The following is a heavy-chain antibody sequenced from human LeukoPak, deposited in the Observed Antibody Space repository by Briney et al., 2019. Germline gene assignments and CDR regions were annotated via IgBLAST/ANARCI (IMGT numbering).Heavy chain of an antibody. J-gene: IGHJ4*02. D-gene: IGHD6-13*01. CDR3: AKDSSSSWYGGGFAY. CDR2: ISWNSGSI. V-gene: IGHV3-9*01. Sequence: GGSLRLSCAASGFTFDDYAMHWVRQAPGKGREWVSGISWNSGSIGYADSVKGRFTISRDNAKNSLYLQMNSLRAEDTALYYCAKDSSSSWYGGGFAYWGQGTLVTVSS. CDR1: GFTFDDYA.